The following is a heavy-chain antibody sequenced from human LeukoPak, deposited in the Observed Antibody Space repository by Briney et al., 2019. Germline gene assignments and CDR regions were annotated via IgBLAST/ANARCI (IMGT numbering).Heavy chain of an antibody. CDR2: MNPNSGNT. Sequence: ASVKVSCKASGYTFTSYGISWVRQATGQGLEWMGWMNPNSGNTGYAQKFQGRVTITRNTSISTAYMELSSLRSEDTAVYYCARVSIAVAGIDYWGQGTLVTVSS. CDR1: GYTFTSYG. V-gene: IGHV1-8*03. CDR3: ARVSIAVAGIDY. J-gene: IGHJ4*02. D-gene: IGHD6-19*01.